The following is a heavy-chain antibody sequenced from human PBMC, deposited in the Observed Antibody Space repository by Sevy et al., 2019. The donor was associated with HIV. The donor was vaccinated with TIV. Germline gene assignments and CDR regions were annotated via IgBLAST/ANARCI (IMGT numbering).Heavy chain of an antibody. CDR1: GFTFSRYW. CDR3: ARDCNSNTCLWGLDV. CDR2: IKVDGSEK. Sequence: GGSLRLYCAASGFTFSRYWMSWVRQAPGKGLEWVANIKVDGSEKYYVDSVKGRFTISRDNAKNSLYLQMNSPRAEDTAVYYCARDCNSNTCLWGLDVWGQGTTVTVSS. V-gene: IGHV3-7*03. D-gene: IGHD2-2*01. J-gene: IGHJ6*02.